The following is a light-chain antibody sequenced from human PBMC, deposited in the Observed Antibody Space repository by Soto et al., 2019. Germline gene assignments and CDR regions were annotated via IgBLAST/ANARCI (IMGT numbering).Light chain of an antibody. CDR1: QSVTTN. CDR2: GAS. CDR3: QQYNNWPPYT. V-gene: IGKV3-15*01. Sequence: EMVMTQSPATLSVSPGERATLSCRASQSVTTNLAWFQQKPGQAPKLLIFGASMRATGIPARFSGSGSGTEFTPTTSSLPSEDSATYFCQQYNNWPPYTFGQGTKWEIK. J-gene: IGKJ2*01.